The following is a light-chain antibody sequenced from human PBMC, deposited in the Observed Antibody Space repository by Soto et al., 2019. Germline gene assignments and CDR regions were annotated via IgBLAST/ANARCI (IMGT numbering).Light chain of an antibody. V-gene: IGKV1D-13*01. CDR2: DAS. J-gene: IGKJ4*01. CDR3: QQYNNWPLT. CDR1: QFIGSY. Sequence: IQMTQSPSSLSASVGGRITITCHSSQFIGSYLNWYQQKPGKAPKLLIYDASSLESGVPSRFSGSGSGTEFTLTIGSLQSEDFALYYCQQYNNWPLTFGGGTKVDIK.